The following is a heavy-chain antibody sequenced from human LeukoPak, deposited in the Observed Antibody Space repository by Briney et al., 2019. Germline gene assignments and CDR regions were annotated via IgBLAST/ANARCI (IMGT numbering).Heavy chain of an antibody. V-gene: IGHV4-30-4*08. Sequence: SQTLSLTCTVSGGSISSGDYYWSWIRQPPGKGLEWIGYIYYSGSTYYNPSLKSRVTISVDTSKNQFSLKLSSVTAADTAVYYCARVRGGVYYDFWSGYYTDAPGMVLDYWGQGTLVTVSS. CDR1: GGSISSGDYY. CDR2: IYYSGST. J-gene: IGHJ4*02. D-gene: IGHD3-3*01. CDR3: ARVRGGVYYDFWSGYYTDAPGMVLDY.